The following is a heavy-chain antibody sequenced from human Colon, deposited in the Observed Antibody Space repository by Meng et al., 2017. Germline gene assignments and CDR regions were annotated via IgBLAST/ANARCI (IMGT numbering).Heavy chain of an antibody. CDR3: ARKRTSPGTLGFDY. D-gene: IGHD6-13*01. V-gene: IGHV4-4*02. CDR1: GDPISSGNG. CDR2: IYPSGRT. J-gene: IGHJ4*02. Sequence: QGQWAWSGPGLVTPWRTLALPSTVSGDPISSGNGWTWVRQPPGKGLEWIGEIYPSGRTSSNPSLQGRVTILLDKSKNQFSLELNSVTAADTAIYFCARKRTSPGTLGFDYWGQGTLVTVSS.